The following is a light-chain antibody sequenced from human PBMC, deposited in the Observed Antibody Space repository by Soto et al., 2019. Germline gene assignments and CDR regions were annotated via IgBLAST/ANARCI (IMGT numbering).Light chain of an antibody. CDR2: GAS. Sequence: EIVMTQSPATLSVSPGERATLSCRASQCVSSNLAWYQQKPGQAPRLLIYGASTRATGIPARFSGSGSGTEFTLTISSLQSEDFAVYYCQQYNNWPPRVTFGPGTKVDIK. CDR3: QQYNNWPPRVT. J-gene: IGKJ3*01. CDR1: QCVSSN. V-gene: IGKV3-15*01.